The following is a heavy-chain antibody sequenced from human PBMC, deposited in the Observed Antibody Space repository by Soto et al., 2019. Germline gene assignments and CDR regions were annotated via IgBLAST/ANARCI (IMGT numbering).Heavy chain of an antibody. J-gene: IGHJ6*02. CDR2: MYNTGST. Sequence: PSETLSLTCTVSGGSISGYYWSWIRQPQRKGLEWIGYMYNTGSTVYNPSFKSRVTISVDTSKNQFSLKLNSVTAADTAVYFCARHLWGYCGTDCYPLDVWGQGTTVTVSS. V-gene: IGHV4-59*01. CDR3: ARHLWGYCGTDCYPLDV. D-gene: IGHD2-21*02. CDR1: GGSISGYY.